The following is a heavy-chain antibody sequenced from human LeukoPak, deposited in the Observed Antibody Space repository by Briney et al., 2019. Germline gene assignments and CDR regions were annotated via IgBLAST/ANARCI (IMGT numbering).Heavy chain of an antibody. V-gene: IGHV4-4*07. D-gene: IGHD3-16*02. J-gene: IGHJ4*02. CDR1: GGSINSYW. Sequence: KASETLSLTCSVSGGSINSYWWSWIRQPAGKGLEFLGRIYTTGRTNYNPSLKSRVSMSVDTSKNMFSLELRSVTAADTAVYFCARAGYTTSSYVFDFWGQGALVAVSS. CDR2: IYTTGRT. CDR3: ARAGYTTSSYVFDF.